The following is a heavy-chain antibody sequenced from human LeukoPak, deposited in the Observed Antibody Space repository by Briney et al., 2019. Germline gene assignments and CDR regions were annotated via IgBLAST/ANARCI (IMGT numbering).Heavy chain of an antibody. J-gene: IGHJ4*02. V-gene: IGHV4-59*01. CDR3: ARGGWSLDY. Sequence: PSETLSLTCTVSGASINDYYWRWIRQPPGKGLEWIGYVHYSGNSNFNPSLKSRVTMSLAASENQLSLKVTSVTAADTAVYYCARGGWSLDYWGQGTLVTVSS. CDR2: VHYSGNS. CDR1: GASINDYY.